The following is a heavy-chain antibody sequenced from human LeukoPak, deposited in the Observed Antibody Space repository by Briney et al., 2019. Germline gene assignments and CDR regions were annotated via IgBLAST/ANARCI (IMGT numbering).Heavy chain of an antibody. CDR3: ARETYSSSWYGGRYFDY. CDR1: GFTFDEYA. Sequence: GGSLRLSCAASGFTFDEYAMHWVRQAPGKGLEGVSLISWDGGSTYYADSVKGRFTISRDNSKNTLYLQMNSLRAEDTAVYYCARETYSSSWYGGRYFDYWGQGTLVTVSS. D-gene: IGHD6-13*01. V-gene: IGHV3-43D*03. CDR2: ISWDGGST. J-gene: IGHJ4*02.